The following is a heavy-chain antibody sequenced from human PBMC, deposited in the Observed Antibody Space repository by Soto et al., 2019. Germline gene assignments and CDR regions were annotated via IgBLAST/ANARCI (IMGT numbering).Heavy chain of an antibody. V-gene: IGHV2-5*01. CDR2: IYWNDDK. D-gene: IGHD6-19*01. J-gene: IGHJ4*02. CDR1: GFSLSTSGVG. Sequence: SGPTLVNPTQTLTLTCTCSGFSLSTSGVGVGWIRQPPGKALEWLALIYWNDDKRYSPSLKSRLTITKDTSKNQVVLTMTNMDPVDTATYYCAHTPHIAVVFDYWGQGTLVTVSS. CDR3: AHTPHIAVVFDY.